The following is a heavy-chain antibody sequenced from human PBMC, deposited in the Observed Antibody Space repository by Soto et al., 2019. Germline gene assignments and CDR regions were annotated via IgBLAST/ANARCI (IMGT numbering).Heavy chain of an antibody. Sequence: GGSLRLSCAASGFTFSSYWMSWVRQAPGKGLEWVANIKQDGSEKYYVDSVKGRFTISRDNAKNSLYLQMNSLRAEDTAVYYCARDTSRSEAPLSYYDILTGYYSNYNYYMDVWGKGTTVTVSS. CDR3: ARDTSRSEAPLSYYDILTGYYSNYNYYMDV. J-gene: IGHJ6*03. V-gene: IGHV3-7*01. CDR2: IKQDGSEK. CDR1: GFTFSSYW. D-gene: IGHD3-9*01.